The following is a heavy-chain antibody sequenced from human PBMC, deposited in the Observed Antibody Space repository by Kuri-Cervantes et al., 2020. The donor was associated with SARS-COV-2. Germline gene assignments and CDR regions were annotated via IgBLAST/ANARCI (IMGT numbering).Heavy chain of an antibody. CDR1: GGSISSCSYY. J-gene: IGHJ4*02. Sequence: SETLSLTCTVSGGSISSCSYYWSWIRQPAGKGREWIVRIYASGSTNYNPTLKSRVTISVDTSKNQFSLKLSSVTAADTAVYYCARGGRTRNSYYFDYWGQGTLVSVSS. D-gene: IGHD3-10*01. CDR2: IYASGST. CDR3: ARGGRTRNSYYFDY. V-gene: IGHV4-61*02.